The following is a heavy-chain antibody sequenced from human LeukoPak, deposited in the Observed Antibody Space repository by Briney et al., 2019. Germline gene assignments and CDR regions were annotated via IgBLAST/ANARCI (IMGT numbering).Heavy chain of an antibody. Sequence: PSETLSLTCAVYGGSFRGYSWSWIRQPPGKGLEWIGEINHSGSTNYNPSLKSRVTISVDTSRNQFSLKLSSVTAADTAVYYCARAGTAKYYYYGMDVWGQGTTVTVSS. V-gene: IGHV4-34*01. CDR1: GGSFRGYS. D-gene: IGHD2-21*02. CDR2: INHSGST. CDR3: ARAGTAKYYYYGMDV. J-gene: IGHJ6*02.